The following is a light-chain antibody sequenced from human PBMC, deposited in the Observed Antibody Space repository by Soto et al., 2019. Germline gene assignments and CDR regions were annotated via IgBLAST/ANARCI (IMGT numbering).Light chain of an antibody. CDR3: FSYAGSSTYV. V-gene: IGLV2-23*02. CDR2: EVT. J-gene: IGLJ1*01. CDR1: SSDVGSYNL. Sequence: QSALTQPASVSGSPGQSITISCTGTSSDVGSYNLDSWYQHLPGKAPKLMIYEVTKRPSGVSTRFSGSKSGNTASLTISGLQAEDESDYYCFSYAGSSTYVFGSGTKLTVL.